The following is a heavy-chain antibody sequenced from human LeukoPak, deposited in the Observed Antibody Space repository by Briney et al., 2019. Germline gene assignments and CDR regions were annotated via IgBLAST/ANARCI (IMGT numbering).Heavy chain of an antibody. CDR1: GGTFSSYA. D-gene: IGHD3-16*02. J-gene: IGHJ4*02. V-gene: IGHV1-69*01. CDR3: ASPCCPNKYDYVWGSYRYTFTY. Sequence: SVKVSCKASGGTFSSYASSWVRQAPGQGPEWMGGIIPILCMANYAQKFQGSVTITADESTSTAYMELSSLRSEDTAVYYCASPCCPNKYDYVWGSYRYTFTYWGQGTLVTVSS. CDR2: IIPILCMA.